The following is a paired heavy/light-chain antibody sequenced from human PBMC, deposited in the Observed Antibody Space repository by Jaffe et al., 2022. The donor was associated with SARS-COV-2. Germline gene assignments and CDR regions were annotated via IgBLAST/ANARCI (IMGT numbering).Light chain of an antibody. CDR2: GAS. V-gene: IGKV1-33*01. CDR3: QHYANLPYT. J-gene: IGKJ2*01. CDR1: QDINNY. Sequence: DIQMTQSPSSLSASVGDRVTITCQASQDINNYLNWYQQKPGKAPKLLISGASNLETGVPSRFSGGASGTDFTFTISSLQPEDIGTYYCQHYANLPYTFGQGTKLEIK.
Heavy chain of an antibody. CDR1: GDSVSSNSAA. V-gene: IGHV6-1*01. J-gene: IGHJ4*02. CDR2: TYYRSKWYN. CDR3: TRDHGGLDN. Sequence: QVQLQQSGPGLVKPSQTLSLTCAISGDSVSSNSAAWNWIRQSPSRDLEWLGRTYYRSKWYNEYADSVKSRITINPDTSKNHFSLQLHSVTPEDTAVYYCTRDHGGLDNWGQGTLVTVSS. D-gene: IGHD4-17*01.